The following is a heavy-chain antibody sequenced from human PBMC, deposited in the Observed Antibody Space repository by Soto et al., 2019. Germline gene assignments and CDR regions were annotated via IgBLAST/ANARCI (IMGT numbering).Heavy chain of an antibody. CDR3: ARDSGSYYDRFDY. CDR1: GGSISSSNW. Sequence: SETLSLTCAVSGGSISSSNWWSWVRQPPGKGLEWIGEIYHSGSTNYNPSLKSRVTISVDKSKNQFSLKLSSVTAADTAVYYCARDSGSYYDRFDYGGQGTLVTVSS. CDR2: IYHSGST. J-gene: IGHJ4*02. D-gene: IGHD1-26*01. V-gene: IGHV4-4*02.